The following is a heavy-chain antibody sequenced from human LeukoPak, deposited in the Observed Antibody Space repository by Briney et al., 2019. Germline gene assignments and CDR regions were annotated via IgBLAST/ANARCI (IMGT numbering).Heavy chain of an antibody. CDR3: ARDRGAVAGTKLVY. V-gene: IGHV1-69*04. D-gene: IGHD6-19*01. CDR2: IIPILGIA. Sequence: SVKVSCKASGGTFSSFAISWVRQAPGQGLEWMGRIIPILGIANYAQKFQGRVTITADKSTSTAYMELSSLRSEDTAVYYCARDRGAVAGTKLVYWGQGTLVTVSS. CDR1: GGTFSSFA. J-gene: IGHJ4*02.